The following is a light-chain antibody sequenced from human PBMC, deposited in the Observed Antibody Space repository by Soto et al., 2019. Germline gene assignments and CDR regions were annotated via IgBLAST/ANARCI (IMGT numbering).Light chain of an antibody. Sequence: LNQAPSGTGVPVDGGPIFRTGNSSDVGSYNRVSWYQQPPGTAPKLMIYEVSNRPSGVPDRFSGSKSGNTASLTISGLQAEDEADYYCSSYTSSSTYVFGTGTKVTVL. CDR2: EVS. CDR3: SSYTSSSTYV. J-gene: IGLJ1*01. V-gene: IGLV2-18*02. CDR1: SSDVGSYNR.